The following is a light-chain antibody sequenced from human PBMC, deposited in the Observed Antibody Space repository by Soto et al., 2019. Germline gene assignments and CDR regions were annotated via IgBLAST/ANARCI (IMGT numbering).Light chain of an antibody. CDR1: QDIFNY. Sequence: IQMAQASSPVSASVGDRFTITCRASQDIFNYLAWYQQKPGKXPKXXIYAASSLQNGVPSRFSGSGSGTDLTITISSLQPDDFATYYCQHYNSYSEAFGQGTKVDIK. J-gene: IGKJ1*01. V-gene: IGKV1-16*01. CDR3: QHYNSYSEA. CDR2: AAS.